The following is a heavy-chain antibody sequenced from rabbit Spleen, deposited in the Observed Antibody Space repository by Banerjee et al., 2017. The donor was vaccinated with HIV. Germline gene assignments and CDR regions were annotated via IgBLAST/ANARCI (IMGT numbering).Heavy chain of an antibody. CDR1: GLSFSNSYW. J-gene: IGHJ6*01. Sequence: EESGGDLVKPDGSLTLTCTASGLSFSNSYWIFWVRQAPGKGLEWIACISAGSSDNTYYASWAKGRFTISKTSSTTVTLQMTSLTAADTATYFCARDSGSSFSSYGMDLWGQGTLVTVS. D-gene: IGHD8-1*01. CDR3: ARDSGSSFSSYGMDL. CDR2: ISAGSSDNT. V-gene: IGHV1S45*01.